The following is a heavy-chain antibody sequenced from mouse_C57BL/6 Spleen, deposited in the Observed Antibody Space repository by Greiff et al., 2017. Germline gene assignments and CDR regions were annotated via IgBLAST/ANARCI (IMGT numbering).Heavy chain of an antibody. Sequence: EVKLVESGGGLVKPGGSLKLSCAASGFTFSDYGMHWVRQAPEKGLEWVAYISSGSSTIYYADTVKGRFTISRDNAKHTLFLQMTSLRSEDTAMYYCARNYYGSSYGGYFDVWGTGTTVTVSS. CDR1: GFTFSDYG. J-gene: IGHJ1*03. CDR2: ISSGSSTI. CDR3: ARNYYGSSYGGYFDV. D-gene: IGHD1-1*01. V-gene: IGHV5-17*01.